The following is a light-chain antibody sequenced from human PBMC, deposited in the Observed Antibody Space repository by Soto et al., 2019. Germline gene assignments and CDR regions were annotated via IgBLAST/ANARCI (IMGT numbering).Light chain of an antibody. CDR3: QQSYRSPPT. V-gene: IGKV1-39*01. Sequence: DIQMTQSPSSLSASVGDRVIITCRACQSLGTFLNWFQQKPGKAPKLLIYAASTLQSGVPSRFSGGGSVTDFTLTISSLQPEDFATYFCQQSYRSPPTFGHGTRLEIK. J-gene: IGKJ5*01. CDR2: AAS. CDR1: QSLGTF.